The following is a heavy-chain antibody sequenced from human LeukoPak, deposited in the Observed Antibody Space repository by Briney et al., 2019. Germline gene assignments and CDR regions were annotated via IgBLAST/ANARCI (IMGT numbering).Heavy chain of an antibody. V-gene: IGHV3-7*01. CDR3: ARDWDCSGSSCYRRFDY. CDR1: GFTFSSYW. CDR2: IKQDGSEK. D-gene: IGHD2-15*01. Sequence: PGGSLRLSCAASGFTFSSYWMSWVRQAPGKGLEWVANIKQDGSEKYYVDSAKGRFTISRDNAKNSLYLQMNSLRAEDTAVYYCARDWDCSGSSCYRRFDYWGQGTLVTVSS. J-gene: IGHJ4*02.